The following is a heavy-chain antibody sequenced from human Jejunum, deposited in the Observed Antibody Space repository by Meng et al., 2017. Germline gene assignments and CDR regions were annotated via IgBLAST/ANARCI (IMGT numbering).Heavy chain of an antibody. Sequence: GESLKISCAASGFSFSNFWMHWVRQIPGKGLEWVSRIRGDGSSTNYADSVKGRFTISRDNTKNTVYLQMNSLRAEDTAVYYCGRDLHVAAAYSWGQVTLVTVSS. D-gene: IGHD6-13*01. CDR2: IRGDGSST. CDR3: GRDLHVAAAYS. CDR1: GFSFSNFW. V-gene: IGHV3-74*01. J-gene: IGHJ4*02.